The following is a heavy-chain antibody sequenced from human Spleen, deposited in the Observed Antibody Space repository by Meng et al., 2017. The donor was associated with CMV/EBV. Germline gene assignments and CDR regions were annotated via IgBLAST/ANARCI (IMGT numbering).Heavy chain of an antibody. V-gene: IGHV3-7*03. D-gene: IGHD3-3*01. CDR1: EFTFSDYW. CDR3: ARQSWSGYFYGMDV. Sequence: GEFLKISCVASEFTFSDYWMSWVRQAPGKGLEWVAIIKRDGSEEYYEDSLRGRFTISRDNAKNSLYLQMNSLKASDTAMYYCARQSWSGYFYGMDVWGQGTTVTVSS. CDR2: IKRDGSEE. J-gene: IGHJ6*02.